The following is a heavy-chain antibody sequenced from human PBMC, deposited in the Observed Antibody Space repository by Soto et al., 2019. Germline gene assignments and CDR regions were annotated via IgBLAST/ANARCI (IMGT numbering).Heavy chain of an antibody. Sequence: SGPTLVNPTQTLTLTCTFSGFSLSTSGVGVGWVRQPPGKALEWLALIYWDDDKRYSPSLKSRLTITKDTSKNQVVLTMTNMDPADTATYYCAHRPENYYDIAYPAPFFDYWGQGTLVTVSS. D-gene: IGHD3-22*01. J-gene: IGHJ4*02. CDR2: IYWDDDK. CDR3: AHRPENYYDIAYPAPFFDY. CDR1: GFSLSTSGVG. V-gene: IGHV2-5*02.